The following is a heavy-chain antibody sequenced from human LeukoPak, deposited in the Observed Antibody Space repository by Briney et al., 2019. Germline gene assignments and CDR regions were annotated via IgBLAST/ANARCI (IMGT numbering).Heavy chain of an antibody. Sequence: GGSLRLSCAASGFTVSSNYMSWVRQAPGKGLEWVSVIYSGGSTYCADSVKGRFTISRDTSKNTLYLQMNSLRAEDTAVYYCARSEYSYGLTNFDYWGQGTLVTVSS. CDR2: IYSGGST. V-gene: IGHV3-53*01. CDR3: ARSEYSYGLTNFDY. D-gene: IGHD5-18*01. CDR1: GFTVSSNY. J-gene: IGHJ4*02.